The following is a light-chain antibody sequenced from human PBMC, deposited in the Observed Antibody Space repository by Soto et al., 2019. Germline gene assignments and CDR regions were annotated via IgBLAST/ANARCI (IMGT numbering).Light chain of an antibody. Sequence: DIVMTQSPDSLAVSLGERATINCKSSRSVLYSSNNKNHLAWYQQKPGQPPKLLIYWASTRDSGVPDRFSGSGSGTDFTLTISSLQAEDLDVYYCQQYYSSSLTLGGGTKVDIK. CDR3: QQYYSSSLT. CDR1: RSVLYSSNNKNH. CDR2: WAS. J-gene: IGKJ4*01. V-gene: IGKV4-1*01.